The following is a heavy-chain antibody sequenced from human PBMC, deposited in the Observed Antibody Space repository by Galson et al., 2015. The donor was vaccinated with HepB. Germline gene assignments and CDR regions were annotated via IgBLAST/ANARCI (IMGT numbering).Heavy chain of an antibody. D-gene: IGHD4-17*01. J-gene: IGHJ4*02. CDR3: ARPMTSVTPEDY. V-gene: IGHV5-51*01. Sequence: QSGAEVKKPGESLRISCKTSGYSFTTYWIGWVRQMPGKGLEWMGIIYPGDSDTRYSPSFQGQVTISADKSITTAYLQWSSLKASDTAMYYCARPMTSVTPEDYWGQGTLVTASS. CDR1: GYSFTTYW. CDR2: IYPGDSDT.